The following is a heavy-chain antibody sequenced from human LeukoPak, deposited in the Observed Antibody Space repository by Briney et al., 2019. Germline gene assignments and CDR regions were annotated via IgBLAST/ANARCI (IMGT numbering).Heavy chain of an antibody. V-gene: IGHV3-33*01. J-gene: IGHJ4*02. CDR3: ARDQGGFGELLPDDY. Sequence: GSLRLSCAASGFTFSSYGMHWVRQAPGKGQEWVAVIWYDGSNKYYADSVKGRFTISRDNSKNTLYLQMNSLRAEDTAVYYCARDQGGFGELLPDDYWGQGTLVTVSS. CDR2: IWYDGSNK. D-gene: IGHD3-10*01. CDR1: GFTFSSYG.